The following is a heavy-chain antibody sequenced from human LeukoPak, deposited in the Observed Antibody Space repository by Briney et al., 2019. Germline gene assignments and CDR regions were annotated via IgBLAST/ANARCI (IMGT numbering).Heavy chain of an antibody. J-gene: IGHJ3*02. V-gene: IGHV1-18*01. Sequence: APVKVSCKASGYTFTSYGISWVRQAPGQGLEWMGWISAYNGNTNYAQKLQGRVTMTTDTSTSTAYMELRSLRSDDTAVYYCARDQIGAYCGGDCWVLKGDAFDIWGQGTMVTVSS. D-gene: IGHD2-21*02. CDR2: ISAYNGNT. CDR1: GYTFTSYG. CDR3: ARDQIGAYCGGDCWVLKGDAFDI.